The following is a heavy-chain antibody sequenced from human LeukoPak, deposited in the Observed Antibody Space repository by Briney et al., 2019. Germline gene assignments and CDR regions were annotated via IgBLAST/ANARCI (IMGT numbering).Heavy chain of an antibody. J-gene: IGHJ4*02. CDR3: ARRHHDFWRPFDS. Sequence: KSGGSLRLSCAASGFTFSSYAMSWVRQAPGKGLEWIGRIHSNGNTYYNPSLESRVTISVDTSKNQFSLKLSSVTAADSAVYYCARRHHDFWRPFDSWGQGTLVTVSS. CDR1: GFTFSSYA. V-gene: IGHV4-39*01. CDR2: IHSNGNT. D-gene: IGHD3-3*01.